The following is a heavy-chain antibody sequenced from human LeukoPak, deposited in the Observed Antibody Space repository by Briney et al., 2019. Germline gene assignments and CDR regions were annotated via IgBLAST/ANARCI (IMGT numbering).Heavy chain of an antibody. J-gene: IGHJ3*02. Sequence: PGGSLRLSCAASGFIVSSNYMNWVRQAPGKGLEWVSVMYTGGNTYYADSVKGRFTISRDNSKNTLYLQMHSLRAEDTAVYYCASPSSGQSFDIWGQGTMVTVSS. CDR1: GFIVSSNY. CDR3: ASPSSGQSFDI. CDR2: MYTGGNT. V-gene: IGHV3-53*01. D-gene: IGHD6-19*01.